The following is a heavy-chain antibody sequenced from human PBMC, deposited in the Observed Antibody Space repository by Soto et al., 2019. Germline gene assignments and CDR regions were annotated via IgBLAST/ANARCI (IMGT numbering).Heavy chain of an antibody. Sequence: PGGSLRLSCVGSGFIFSNNGMHWVRQTPGKGLEWVAFMSYDGRDTFYADSVKGQFTISRDNSKNTLFLHMSNLRAEDTAMYYCTIVRVADSALDHWGQGTLVTVSS. CDR3: TIVRVADSALDH. CDR2: MSYDGRDT. CDR1: GFIFSNNG. D-gene: IGHD3-10*02. V-gene: IGHV3-30*02. J-gene: IGHJ4*02.